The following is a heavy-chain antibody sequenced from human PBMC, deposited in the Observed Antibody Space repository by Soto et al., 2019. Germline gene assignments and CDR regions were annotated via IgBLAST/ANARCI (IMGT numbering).Heavy chain of an antibody. CDR1: GYTFTSYY. J-gene: IGHJ1*01. CDR3: AREGLNDLYSSSSWYFQH. V-gene: IGHV1-46*01. CDR2: INPSGGST. D-gene: IGHD6-6*01. Sequence: GASVKVSCKASGYTFTSYYMHWVRQAPGQGLEWMGIINPSGGSTSYAQKFQGRVTMTRDTSTSTVYMELSSLRSEDTAVYYCAREGLNDLYSSSSWYFQHWGQGTLVTVSS.